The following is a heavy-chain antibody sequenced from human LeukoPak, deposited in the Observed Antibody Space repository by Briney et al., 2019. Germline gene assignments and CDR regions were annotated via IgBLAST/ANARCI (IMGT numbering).Heavy chain of an antibody. J-gene: IGHJ4*02. D-gene: IGHD5-18*01. Sequence: ASVKVSRKASGYTFTSYGISWVRQAPGQGLEWTGWISAYNGNTNYAQKFQGRVTMTRDTSTSTVYMELSSLRSEDTAVYYCARERGYSYGPLGYWGQGTLVTVSS. CDR2: ISAYNGNT. V-gene: IGHV1-18*01. CDR1: GYTFTSYG. CDR3: ARERGYSYGPLGY.